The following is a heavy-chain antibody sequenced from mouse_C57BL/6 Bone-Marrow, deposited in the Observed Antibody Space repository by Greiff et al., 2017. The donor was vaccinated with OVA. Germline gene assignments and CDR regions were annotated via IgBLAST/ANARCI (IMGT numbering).Heavy chain of an antibody. CDR2: INPSTGGT. CDR1: GYSFTGYY. J-gene: IGHJ1*03. D-gene: IGHD2-1*01. V-gene: IGHV1-42*01. Sequence: EVQRVESGPELVKPGASVKISCKASGYSFTGYYMNWVKQSPEKSLEWIGEINPSTGGTTYNQKFKAKATLTVDKSSSTAYMQLKSLTSEDSAVYYCARWGIYYGNYWYFDVWGTGTTVTVSS. CDR3: ARWGIYYGNYWYFDV.